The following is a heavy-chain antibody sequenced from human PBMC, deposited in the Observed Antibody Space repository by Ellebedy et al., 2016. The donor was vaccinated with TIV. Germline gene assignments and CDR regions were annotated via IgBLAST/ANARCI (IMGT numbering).Heavy chain of an antibody. V-gene: IGHV4-59*08. J-gene: IGHJ4*02. CDR1: GGSISSYY. Sequence: SETLSLTCTVSGGSISSYYWSWIRQPPGKGLEWIGYIYYSGSTNYNPSLKSRVTISVDTSKNQFSLKLSSVTAADTAVYYCARHAVTGGWYRIPYYFDYWGQGTLVTVSS. CDR3: ARHAVTGGWYRIPYYFDY. CDR2: IYYSGST. D-gene: IGHD6-19*01.